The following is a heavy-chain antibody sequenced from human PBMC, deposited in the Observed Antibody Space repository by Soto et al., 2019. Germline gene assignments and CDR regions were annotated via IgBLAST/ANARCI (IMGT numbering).Heavy chain of an antibody. D-gene: IGHD2-2*01. J-gene: IGHJ4*02. CDR3: ARARGDCISTSCYAGIPYYFDY. CDR1: GGSISSYY. CDR2: IYHSGST. V-gene: IGHV4-59*12. Sequence: SETLSLTCTVSGGSISSYYWSWIRQPPGKGLEWIGEIYHSGSTNYNPSLKSRVTISVDKSKNQFSLKLSSVTAADTAVYYCARARGDCISTSCYAGIPYYFDYWGQGTLVTVSS.